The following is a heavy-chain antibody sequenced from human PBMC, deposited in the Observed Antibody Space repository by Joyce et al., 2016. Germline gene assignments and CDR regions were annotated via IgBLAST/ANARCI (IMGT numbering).Heavy chain of an antibody. CDR3: ARQGGVTTSSRYYYYYYGLDV. Sequence: EVQLVQSGAEVKKPGESLKISCKGSGYGFPTYWIGWVRQMPGKGLEWMGIVYPCDSVTIYSPSFQGQVTISADKSLSTAYLQWNSLKASDTAVYYCARQGGVTTSSRYYYYYYGLDVWGQGTTVTVS. V-gene: IGHV5-51*01. D-gene: IGHD6-6*01. J-gene: IGHJ6*02. CDR1: GYGFPTYW. CDR2: VYPCDSVT.